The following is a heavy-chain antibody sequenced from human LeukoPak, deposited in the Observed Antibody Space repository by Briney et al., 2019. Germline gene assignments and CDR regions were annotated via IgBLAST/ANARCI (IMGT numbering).Heavy chain of an antibody. V-gene: IGHV3-23*01. D-gene: IGHD6-19*01. Sequence: PGGSLRLSCAASGFTFSSYAMSWVRQAPGKGLEWVSAISGSGGSTYYADSVKGRFTISRDNSKNTLYLQMNSLRAEDTAVYYCALGTHSSGWYPYYFDYWGQGTLVTVSS. CDR3: ALGTHSSGWYPYYFDY. J-gene: IGHJ4*02. CDR2: ISGSGGST. CDR1: GFTFSSYA.